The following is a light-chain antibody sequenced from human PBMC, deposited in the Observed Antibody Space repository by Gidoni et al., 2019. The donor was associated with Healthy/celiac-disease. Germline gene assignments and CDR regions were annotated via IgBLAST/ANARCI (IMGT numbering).Light chain of an antibody. V-gene: IGKV4-1*01. CDR2: WAS. CDR1: QSVLYSSNNKNY. CDR3: QQYYSTLPT. J-gene: IGKJ4*01. Sequence: DIVMTQSPDSLAVSLGERATINCKSSQSVLYSSNNKNYLAWSQQKPGQPPKLLIYWASTRESGVPDRFSGSGSGTDFTLTISSLQAEDVAVYYCQQYYSTLPTFGGGTKVEIK.